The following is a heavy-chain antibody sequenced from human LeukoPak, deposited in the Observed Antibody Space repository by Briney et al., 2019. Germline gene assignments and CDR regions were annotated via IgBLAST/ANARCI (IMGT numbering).Heavy chain of an antibody. V-gene: IGHV3-48*03. CDR1: GFTFSSYE. CDR3: AEEGGTGTRFDY. Sequence: PGGSLRLSCAASGFTFSSYEMNWVRQAPGKGLEWVSYISSSGSTIYYADSVKGRFTISRDNAKNSLYLQMNSLRAEDTAVYYCAEEGGTGTRFDYWGQGTLVTVSS. J-gene: IGHJ4*02. D-gene: IGHD1-7*01. CDR2: ISSSGSTI.